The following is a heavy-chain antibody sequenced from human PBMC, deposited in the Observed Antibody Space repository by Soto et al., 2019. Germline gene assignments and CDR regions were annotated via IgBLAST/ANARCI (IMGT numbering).Heavy chain of an antibody. V-gene: IGHV1-46*01. CDR3: ARDYDFLSGYYSPPYGMDV. CDR1: GYTFTSYY. J-gene: IGHJ6*01. Sequence: GASVKVSCKASGYTFTSYYMHWVRQAPGQGLEWMGIINPSGGSTSYAQKFQGRVTMTRDTSTSTVYMELSSLRSEDTAVYYCARDYDFLSGYYSPPYGMDVWGQGTAVPVSS. D-gene: IGHD3-3*01. CDR2: INPSGGST.